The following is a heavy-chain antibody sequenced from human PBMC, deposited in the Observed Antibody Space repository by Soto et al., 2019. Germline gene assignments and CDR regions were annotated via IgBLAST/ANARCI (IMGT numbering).Heavy chain of an antibody. Sequence: PGGSLRLSCAASGFTFSSYAMHWVRQAPGKGLEWVAVISYDGSNKYYADSVKGRFTISRDNSKNTLYLQMNSLRAEDTAVYYCARDLPLTDFWSGYYEWGQGTLVTVSS. J-gene: IGHJ4*02. CDR1: GFTFSSYA. CDR2: ISYDGSNK. D-gene: IGHD3-3*01. V-gene: IGHV3-30-3*01. CDR3: ARDLPLTDFWSGYYE.